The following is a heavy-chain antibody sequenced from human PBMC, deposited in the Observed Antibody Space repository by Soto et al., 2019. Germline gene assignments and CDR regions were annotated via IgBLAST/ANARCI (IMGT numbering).Heavy chain of an antibody. J-gene: IGHJ4*02. CDR2: IKHRGST. V-gene: IGHV4-34*01. D-gene: IGHD6-13*01. Sequence: LETLSLTCAVYGGSFSGYYWSWIRQPPGKGLEWIGEIKHRGSTNYNPSLKSRVTISVDTSKNQFSLKLSSVTAADTAVYYCARLYGSRGPFDYWGQGTLVTVS. CDR3: ARLYGSRGPFDY. CDR1: GGSFSGYY.